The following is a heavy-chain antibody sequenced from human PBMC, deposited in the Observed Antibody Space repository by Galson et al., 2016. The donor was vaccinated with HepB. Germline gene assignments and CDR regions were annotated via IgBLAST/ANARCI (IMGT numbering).Heavy chain of an antibody. CDR2: IDRDGTST. CDR3: ARGLGGGDDY. Sequence: SLRLSCAASGFTFNNNWMHWVRQAPGKGLVWVSRIDRDGTSTTYADSVKGRFTVSRDNAKNTLHLQMNSLRAEDTAVYYCARGLGGGDDYWGQGTLVTVSS. CDR1: GFTFNNNW. J-gene: IGHJ4*02. D-gene: IGHD2-21*01. V-gene: IGHV3-74*01.